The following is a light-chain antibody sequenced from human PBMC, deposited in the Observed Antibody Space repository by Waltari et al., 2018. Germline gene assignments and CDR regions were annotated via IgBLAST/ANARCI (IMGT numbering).Light chain of an antibody. Sequence: DIVMTQSPLSLPVTPGEPASIPCRSSQSLLHSNGYNYLDWYLQKPGQSPQLLIYLGSNRASGVPDRFSGSGSGTDFTLKISRVEAEDVGVYYCMKALQTPWTFGQGTKVEIK. CDR3: MKALQTPWT. CDR2: LGS. V-gene: IGKV2-28*01. CDR1: QSLLHSNGYNY. J-gene: IGKJ1*01.